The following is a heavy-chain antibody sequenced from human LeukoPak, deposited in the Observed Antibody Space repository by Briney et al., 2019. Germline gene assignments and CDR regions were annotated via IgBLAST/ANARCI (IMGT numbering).Heavy chain of an antibody. Sequence: SETLSLTCAVYGGSFSGYYWSWIRQPPGKGLGWIGEINHSGSTNYNPSLKSRVTISVDTSKNQFSLRLSSVTAADTAVYYCARGALRWEAAWIYWGQGTLVTVSS. D-gene: IGHD5-12*01. CDR2: INHSGST. J-gene: IGHJ4*02. CDR1: GGSFSGYY. V-gene: IGHV4-34*01. CDR3: ARGALRWEAAWIY.